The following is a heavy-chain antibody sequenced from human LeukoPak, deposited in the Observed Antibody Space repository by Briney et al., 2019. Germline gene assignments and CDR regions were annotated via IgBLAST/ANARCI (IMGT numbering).Heavy chain of an antibody. Sequence: GGSLRLSCAASGLSFSNYAMYWVRQAPGKGLEWVSGINWNGGSTGYADSVKGRFTISRDNAKNSLYLQMNSLRAEDTALYYCARVRYYDYPYYYYYMDVWGKGTTVTVSS. V-gene: IGHV3-20*04. J-gene: IGHJ6*03. CDR3: ARVRYYDYPYYYYYMDV. CDR1: GLSFSNYA. D-gene: IGHD3-16*01. CDR2: INWNGGST.